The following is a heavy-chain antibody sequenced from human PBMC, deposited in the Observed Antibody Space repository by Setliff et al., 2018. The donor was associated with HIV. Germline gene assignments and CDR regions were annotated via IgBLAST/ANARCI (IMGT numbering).Heavy chain of an antibody. CDR3: ARVSCSSWYSSPRYYYYSMVV. V-gene: IGHV4-34*01. Sequence: SETLSLTCTVSGGSISGYSWSWIRQPAGKGLEWIGEIQHSGRINYNPSLRSRVTTSVDTSKNQFSLRLRSVTAADTAVYYCARVSCSSWYSSPRYYYYSMVVWGNGTTVTVSS. CDR2: IQHSGRI. D-gene: IGHD6-13*01. CDR1: GGSISGYS. J-gene: IGHJ6*03.